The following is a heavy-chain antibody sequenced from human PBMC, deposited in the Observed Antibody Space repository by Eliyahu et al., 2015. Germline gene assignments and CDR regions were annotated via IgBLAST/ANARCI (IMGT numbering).Heavy chain of an antibody. V-gene: IGHV4-34*01. Sequence: QVQLQQWGAGLLKPSETLSLTCAVYGGSFSGYYWTWIRQPPGKGLEWIGEINHSGSTHYNPSLKSRVTISVDTSKNQFSLKLSSVTAADTAVYYCARVGVHSGYGFDYWGQGTLVTVSS. D-gene: IGHD5-12*01. CDR3: ARVGVHSGYGFDY. J-gene: IGHJ4*02. CDR1: GGSFSGYY. CDR2: INHSGST.